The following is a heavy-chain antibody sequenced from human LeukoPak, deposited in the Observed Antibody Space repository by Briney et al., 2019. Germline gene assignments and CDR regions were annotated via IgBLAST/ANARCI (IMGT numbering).Heavy chain of an antibody. CDR1: GYTFTSYG. CDR2: ISAYNGNT. Sequence: ASVDVSCTASGYTFTSYGISWVRQAPGQGREGMGWISAYNGNTNYAQKLQGRVTMTIDTSTSTAYMELRSLRSDDTAVYYCARSWGIAVAGFDYWGQGTLVTVSS. CDR3: ARSWGIAVAGFDY. D-gene: IGHD6-19*01. V-gene: IGHV1-18*01. J-gene: IGHJ4*02.